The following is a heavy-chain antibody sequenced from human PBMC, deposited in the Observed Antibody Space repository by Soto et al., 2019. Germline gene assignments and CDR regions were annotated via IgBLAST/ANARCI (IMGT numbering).Heavy chain of an antibody. CDR2: IWNDGSSK. D-gene: IGHD2-2*01. CDR1: GFTFSNYG. V-gene: IGHV3-33*01. J-gene: IGHJ6*02. CDR3: ARTYPMPDA. Sequence: QVQVVESGGGVVQPGRSLRLSCAASGFTFSNYGMHWVRQAPGKGLEWVALIWNDGSSKYYADSVKGRFTISRDNSKNTVYLQMNGLRAEDTAVYYCARTYPMPDAWGQGSTVTVSS.